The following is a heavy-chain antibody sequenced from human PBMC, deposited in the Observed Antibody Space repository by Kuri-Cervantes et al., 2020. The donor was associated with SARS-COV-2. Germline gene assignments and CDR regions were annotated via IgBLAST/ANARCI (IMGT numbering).Heavy chain of an antibody. D-gene: IGHD6-13*01. Sequence: GGSLRLSCAASGFNFSRTDMHWVRQAPGKGLEWVAVISHDGKNKKCIASGKGRFTISRDNSQNTLYLHMKSLRSEDTAVYYCARDSRYSSSWYLNDYWGQGTLVTVSS. CDR3: ARDSRYSSSWYLNDY. J-gene: IGHJ4*02. CDR2: ISHDGKNK. V-gene: IGHV3-30*03. CDR1: GFNFSRTD.